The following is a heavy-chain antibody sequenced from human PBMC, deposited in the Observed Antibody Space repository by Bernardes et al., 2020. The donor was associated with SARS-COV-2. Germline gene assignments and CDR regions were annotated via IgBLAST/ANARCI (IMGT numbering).Heavy chain of an antibody. Sequence: GSMRLAYSASGFTFSSYAMHWVRPAPGKGLEYVSAISSNGGSTYYADSVKGRFTISRDNSKNTLYLQMSSLRAEDTAVYYCVKGILEWGTYYDFWSGYSVGASRGMDVWGQGTTVTVSS. D-gene: IGHD3-3*01. V-gene: IGHV3-64D*06. CDR1: GFTFSSYA. J-gene: IGHJ6*02. CDR3: VKGILEWGTYYDFWSGYSVGASRGMDV. CDR2: ISSNGGST.